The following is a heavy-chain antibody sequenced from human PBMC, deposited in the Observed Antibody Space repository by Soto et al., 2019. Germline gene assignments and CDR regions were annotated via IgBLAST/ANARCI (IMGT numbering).Heavy chain of an antibody. CDR2: IYHSGST. CDR3: ARDRRITIFGVVQDYYGMDV. V-gene: IGHV4-4*02. Sequence: KSSETLSLTCAVSGGSISSSNWWSWVRQPPGKGLEWIGEIYHSGSTNYNPSLKSRVTISVDKSKNQFSLKLSPVTAADTAVYYCARDRRITIFGVVQDYYGMDVWGQGTTVTVSS. D-gene: IGHD3-3*01. J-gene: IGHJ6*02. CDR1: GGSISSSNW.